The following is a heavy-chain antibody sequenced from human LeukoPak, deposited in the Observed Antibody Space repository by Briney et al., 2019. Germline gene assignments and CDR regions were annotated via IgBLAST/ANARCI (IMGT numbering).Heavy chain of an antibody. CDR2: MNNRGTS. Sequence: SETLSLTCTVSGGSTSSGDYYWNWIRQHPGKGLEWIGYMNNRGTSNYNPSLRSRVTISVDTSNNQFSLRLSSVTAADTAVYYCTRIPTHYYGSGSYYGYFDSWGQGALVTVSS. V-gene: IGHV4-31*03. D-gene: IGHD3-10*01. CDR1: GGSTSSGDYY. CDR3: TRIPTHYYGSGSYYGYFDS. J-gene: IGHJ4*02.